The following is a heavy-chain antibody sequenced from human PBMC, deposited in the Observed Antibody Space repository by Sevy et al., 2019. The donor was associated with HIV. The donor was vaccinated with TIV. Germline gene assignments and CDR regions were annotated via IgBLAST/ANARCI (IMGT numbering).Heavy chain of an antibody. D-gene: IGHD2-8*01. CDR1: GFTFSKYS. J-gene: IGHJ4*02. CDR3: AREGCTKPHDY. CDR2: LSFGCGEI. Sequence: GGSQRLSCAASGFTFSKYSMSWVRQPPGKGLEWVSTLSFGCGEINYADSVEGRFTISRDNSKSSVYLQMNNLGPEDTAVYYCAREGCTKPHDYWGQGTLVTVSS. V-gene: IGHV3-23*01.